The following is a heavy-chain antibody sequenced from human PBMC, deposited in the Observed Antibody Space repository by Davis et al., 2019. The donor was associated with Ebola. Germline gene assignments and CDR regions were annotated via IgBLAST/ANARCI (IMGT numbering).Heavy chain of an antibody. CDR2: ISSSSSYI. CDR3: AREREQQLVHYYYGLDV. D-gene: IGHD6-13*01. Sequence: GESLKTSCAASGFTFSSYSMNWVRQAPGKGLEWVSFISSSSSYIYYADSVKGRFTLSRDNAKNSVYLKMNSLSAEDTAVYYCAREREQQLVHYYYGLDVWGLGTTVTVSS. J-gene: IGHJ6*02. CDR1: GFTFSSYS. V-gene: IGHV3-21*06.